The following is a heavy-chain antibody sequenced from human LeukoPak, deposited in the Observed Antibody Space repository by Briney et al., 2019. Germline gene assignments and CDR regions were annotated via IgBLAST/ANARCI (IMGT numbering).Heavy chain of an antibody. D-gene: IGHD6-19*01. CDR1: GFTFSDYY. J-gene: IGHJ5*02. CDR3: AREGGNGSYSGWFDP. CDR2: ISSSGSTI. Sequence: GGSLRLSCAASGFTFSDYYMSWIRQAPGKGLEWVSYISSSGSTIYYADSVKGRFTISGDNAENLLYLEMNSLRAEDTAVYYCAREGGNGSYSGWFDPWGQGILVTVSS. V-gene: IGHV3-11*04.